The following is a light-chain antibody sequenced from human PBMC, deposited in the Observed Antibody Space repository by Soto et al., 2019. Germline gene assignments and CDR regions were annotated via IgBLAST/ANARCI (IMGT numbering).Light chain of an antibody. CDR2: EVS. V-gene: IGLV2-14*01. Sequence: QSALTQPASVSGSPGQSITISCTGTNSDVGGYNYVSWYQQHPGKAPKLMIYEVSNRPSGVSNRFSGSKSGNTASLTISGLQAEDEADYYCSSYTSSSTPYLFGTGTKLTVL. CDR1: NSDVGGYNY. CDR3: SSYTSSSTPYL. J-gene: IGLJ1*01.